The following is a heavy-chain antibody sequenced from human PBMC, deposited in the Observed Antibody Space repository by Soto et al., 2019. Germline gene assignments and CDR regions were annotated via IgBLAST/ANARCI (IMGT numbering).Heavy chain of an antibody. D-gene: IGHD5-18*01. J-gene: IGHJ4*02. V-gene: IGHV3-23*01. CDR1: GFTFSSYA. Sequence: GGSLRLSCAASGFTFSSYAMNWVRQAPGKGLEWVSAISGNGGTTFYADSVKGRFTISRDSSKNTLYLQMNSLRAEDTAVYYCAKDGWRGSAMVFHFDYWGQGTLVTVSS. CDR3: AKDGWRGSAMVFHFDY. CDR2: ISGNGGTT.